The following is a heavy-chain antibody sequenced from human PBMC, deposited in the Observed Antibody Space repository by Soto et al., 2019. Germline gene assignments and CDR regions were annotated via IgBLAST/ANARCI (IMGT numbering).Heavy chain of an antibody. CDR1: GFTFSSYA. CDR3: ARERYYDSSGYYPHYFQH. V-gene: IGHV3-30-3*01. D-gene: IGHD3-22*01. Sequence: QVQLVESGGGVVQPGRSLRLSCAASGFTFSSYAMHWVRQAPGKGLEWVAGISYDGSNKDYADSVKGRFTISRDNSKTTLYLQRNSLRAEDTALYYCARERYYDSSGYYPHYFQHWGQGTLVTVSS. J-gene: IGHJ1*01. CDR2: ISYDGSNK.